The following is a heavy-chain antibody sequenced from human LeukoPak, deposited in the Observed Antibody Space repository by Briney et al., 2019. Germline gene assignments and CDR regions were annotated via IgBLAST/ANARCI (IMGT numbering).Heavy chain of an antibody. D-gene: IGHD1-26*01. CDR1: GGSISSSSYY. V-gene: IGHV4-39*07. CDR2: IYYSGST. CDR3: ARVSRWELLWRWFDP. Sequence: SETLSLTCTVSGGSISSSSYYWGWIRQPPGKGLEWIGSIYYSGSTYYNPSLKSRVTISVDTSKNQFSLKLSSVTAADTAVYYCARVSRWELLWRWFDPWGQGTLVTVSS. J-gene: IGHJ5*02.